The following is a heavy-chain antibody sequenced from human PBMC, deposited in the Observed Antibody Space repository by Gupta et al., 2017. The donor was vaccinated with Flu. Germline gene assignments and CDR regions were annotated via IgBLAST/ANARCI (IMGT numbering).Heavy chain of an antibody. J-gene: IGHJ4*02. CDR3: ARVVVVMVGYFDY. D-gene: IGHD3-22*01. Sequence: QVQLQQWGAGLLKPSETLSLTCAVYGGSFSGYYWSWIRQPPGKGLEWIGEINHSGSTNYNPSLKSRVTISVDTSKNQFSLKLSSVTAADTAVYYCARVVVVMVGYFDYWGQGTLVTVSS. CDR1: GGSFSGYY. V-gene: IGHV4-34*01. CDR2: INHSGST.